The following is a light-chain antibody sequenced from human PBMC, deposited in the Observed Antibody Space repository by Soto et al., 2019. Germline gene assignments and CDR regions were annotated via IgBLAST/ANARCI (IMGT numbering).Light chain of an antibody. CDR3: QQYNSFPLT. J-gene: IGKJ4*01. Sequence: DIQMTQSPSTLFASIVDTVTISCRASQSIYKWLAWYQQKPQKAPKVLIFEAAGLESGVSSRFRGSGSGTDFTLTISGLQPDDLAPNYCQQYNSFPLTFGGGTTVEL. CDR2: EAA. CDR1: QSIYKW. V-gene: IGKV1-5*01.